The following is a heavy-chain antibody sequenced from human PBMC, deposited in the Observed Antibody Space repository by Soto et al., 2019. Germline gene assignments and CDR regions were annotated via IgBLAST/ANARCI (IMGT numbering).Heavy chain of an antibody. CDR2: INPNSGGT. CDR1: GYTFTDYY. D-gene: IGHD3-16*01. V-gene: IGHV1-2*02. Sequence: ASVRVSCKASGYTFTDYYIHRVRQAPGQGLEGMGWINPNSGGTNYAQKFQGRVTMTRDTSISTAYMELSRLRTDDTAVYYCATLGAGAFDYWGQGSLVTVSS. J-gene: IGHJ4*02. CDR3: ATLGAGAFDY.